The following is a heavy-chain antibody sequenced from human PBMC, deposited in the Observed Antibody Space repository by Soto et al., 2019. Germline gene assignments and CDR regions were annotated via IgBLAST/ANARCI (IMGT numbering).Heavy chain of an antibody. CDR1: GFSLTNNKMG. CDR3: ARISGGSPYYYAMDV. CDR2: IFSSDEK. V-gene: IGHV2-26*01. J-gene: IGHJ6*02. Sequence: KESGPVLVKPTETLTLTCTVSGFSLTNNKMGVSWIRQPPGKALEWLANIFSSDEKSYSTSLKSRVTISQDTSKSQVVLKVTNMDPVDTATYYCARISGGSPYYYAMDVWGQGTTVTVSS. D-gene: IGHD3-10*01.